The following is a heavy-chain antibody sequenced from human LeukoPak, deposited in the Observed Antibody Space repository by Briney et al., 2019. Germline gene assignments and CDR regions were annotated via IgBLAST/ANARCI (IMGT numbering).Heavy chain of an antibody. V-gene: IGHV1-69*06. CDR3: ARDFLPGYCSGGSCYGSDAFDI. CDR2: IIPIFGTA. Sequence: ASVKVSCKASGGTFSSYAISWVRQAPGQGLEWMGGIIPIFGTANYAQKFRGRVTITADKSTSTAYMELSSLRSEDTAVYYCARDFLPGYCSGGSCYGSDAFDIWGQGTMVTVSS. D-gene: IGHD2-15*01. J-gene: IGHJ3*02. CDR1: GGTFSSYA.